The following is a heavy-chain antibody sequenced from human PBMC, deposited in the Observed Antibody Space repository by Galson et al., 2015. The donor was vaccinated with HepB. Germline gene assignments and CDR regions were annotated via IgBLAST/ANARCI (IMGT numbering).Heavy chain of an antibody. CDR1: GFTFSSYS. V-gene: IGHV3-48*02. CDR2: ISSGSSTI. D-gene: IGHD6-19*01. Sequence: SLRLSCAASGFTFSSYSMNWVRQAPGKGLEWVSYISSGSSTIYYAYSVKGRLTISGDNAKNSLYLQMNSLRDEDTAVYYCARAVAGYRIIDYWGQGTLVTVSS. CDR3: ARAVAGYRIIDY. J-gene: IGHJ4*02.